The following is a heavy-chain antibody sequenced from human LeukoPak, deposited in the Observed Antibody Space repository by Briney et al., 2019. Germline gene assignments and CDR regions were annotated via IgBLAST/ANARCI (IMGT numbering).Heavy chain of an antibody. Sequence: GASVKVSCKAFGYTFTSNYMHWVRQAPGQGPEWMGVISPSGGSTTYAQKFQGRVTLTRDMSTSTDYLELSSLRSEDAAVYYCARDYYDSSGYYYAGDYWGQGTLVTVSS. V-gene: IGHV1-46*01. J-gene: IGHJ4*02. D-gene: IGHD3-22*01. CDR1: GYTFTSNY. CDR3: ARDYYDSSGYYYAGDY. CDR2: ISPSGGST.